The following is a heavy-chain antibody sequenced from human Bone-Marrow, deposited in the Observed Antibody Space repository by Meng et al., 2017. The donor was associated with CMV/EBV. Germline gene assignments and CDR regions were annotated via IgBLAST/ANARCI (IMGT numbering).Heavy chain of an antibody. CDR1: GYSISSGYY. CDR3: ARGGAYLRNWFDP. Sequence: SETLSLTCTVSGYSISSGYYWGWIRQPPGKGLEWIGSIYHSGSTYYNPSLKSRVTISVDTSKNQFSLKLSSVTAADTAVYYCARGGAYLRNWFDPWGQGTLVTVSS. CDR2: IYHSGST. J-gene: IGHJ5*02. D-gene: IGHD1-26*01. V-gene: IGHV4-38-2*02.